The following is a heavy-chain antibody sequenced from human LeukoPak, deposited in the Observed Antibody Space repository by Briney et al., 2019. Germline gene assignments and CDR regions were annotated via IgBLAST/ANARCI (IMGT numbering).Heavy chain of an antibody. V-gene: IGHV1-46*01. D-gene: IGHD3-3*01. CDR3: AREAGFWSGYYRRWFDP. J-gene: IGHJ5*02. Sequence: ASVKVSCKASGYTFTSYYMHWVRQAPGQGLEWMGIISPSGGSTSYAQKFQGRVTMTRDTSTSTVYMELSSLRSEDTAVYYCAREAGFWSGYYRRWFDPWGQGTLVTVSS. CDR2: ISPSGGST. CDR1: GYTFTSYY.